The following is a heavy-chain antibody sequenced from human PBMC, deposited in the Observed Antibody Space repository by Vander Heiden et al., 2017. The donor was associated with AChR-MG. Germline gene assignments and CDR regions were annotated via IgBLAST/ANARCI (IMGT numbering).Heavy chain of an antibody. CDR2: IKQDGSEK. Sequence: EVQLVESGGGLVQPGGALRLSCAASGFTFSSYWMSWVRQAPGKGLEWVANIKQDGSEKYYVDSVKGRFTISRDNAKNSLYLQMNSLRAEDTAVYYCARVGWGYGDYANDYWGQGTLVTVSS. J-gene: IGHJ4*02. D-gene: IGHD4-17*01. CDR3: ARVGWGYGDYANDY. CDR1: GFTFSSYW. V-gene: IGHV3-7*01.